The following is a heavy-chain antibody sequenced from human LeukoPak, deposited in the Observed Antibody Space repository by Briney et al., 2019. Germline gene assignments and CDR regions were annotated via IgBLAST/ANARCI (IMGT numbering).Heavy chain of an antibody. CDR2: ISASGGDT. V-gene: IGHV3-23*01. J-gene: IGHJ4*02. Sequence: GGSLRLSCAASGFTFSRYAMSWVRQAPGKGLDWVSGISASGGDTWYPDSVKGRFTISRDNSKNTLFLQMSGLRVEDTAMYYCAKDAAGPEYWGQGTLVTVSS. CDR1: GFTFSRYA. CDR3: AKDAAGPEY. D-gene: IGHD6-13*01.